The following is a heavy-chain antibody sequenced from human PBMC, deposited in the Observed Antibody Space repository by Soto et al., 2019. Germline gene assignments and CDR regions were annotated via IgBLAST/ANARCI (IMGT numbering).Heavy chain of an antibody. V-gene: IGHV3-30-3*01. J-gene: IGHJ4*02. Sequence: GGSLRLSCAASGFTFSSYAMHWVRQAPGKGLEWVAVISYDVSNKYYADSVKGRFTISRDNSKNTLYLQMNSLRAEDTAVYYCARDDLGYCSSPSCYTGANYWGQGTTVTVSS. CDR3: ARDDLGYCSSPSCYTGANY. D-gene: IGHD2-2*02. CDR2: ISYDVSNK. CDR1: GFTFSSYA.